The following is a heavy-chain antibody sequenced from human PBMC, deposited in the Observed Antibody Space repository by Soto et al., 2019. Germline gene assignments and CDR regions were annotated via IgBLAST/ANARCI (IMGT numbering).Heavy chain of an antibody. CDR2: ISSGASSI. D-gene: IGHD3-16*01. Sequence: EVQLVESGGGLVQPGGSLRLSCVVSGFTFSTYGMTWVRQAPGKGLEWVSYISSGASSIFYADSVKGRFTISRDDAKNSLYLQMNSLRDGDTAVYYCARVGAVEYWGQGTLVTVSS. CDR1: GFTFSTYG. V-gene: IGHV3-48*02. CDR3: ARVGAVEY. J-gene: IGHJ4*02.